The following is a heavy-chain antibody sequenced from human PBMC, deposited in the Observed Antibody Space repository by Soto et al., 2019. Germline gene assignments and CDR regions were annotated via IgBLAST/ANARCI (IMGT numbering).Heavy chain of an antibody. V-gene: IGHV4-34*01. CDR1: GGSFSGYY. Sequence: XGTLSLTCAVYGGSFSGYYWSWIRQPPGKGLEWIGEINHSGSTNYNPSLKSRVTISVDTSKNQFSLKLSSVTAADTAVYYCARALAYCGGDCYSLGHFDYWGQGTLVTVSS. J-gene: IGHJ4*02. CDR2: INHSGST. CDR3: ARALAYCGGDCYSLGHFDY. D-gene: IGHD2-21*02.